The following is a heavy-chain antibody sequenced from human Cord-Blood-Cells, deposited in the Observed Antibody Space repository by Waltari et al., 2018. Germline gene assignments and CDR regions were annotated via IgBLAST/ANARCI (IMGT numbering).Heavy chain of an antibody. CDR2: RYYRSKWYN. J-gene: IGHJ4*02. Sequence: QVQLQPPGPGLVKPSQTLSLTCAISGDSVSSNSASWNWIRQSPSGGLEWLGRRYYRSKWYNDYAVSVKSRITINPDTARNQFSRQLNSVTPEDTAVYYCARDRQDSGYYFDYWGQGTLVTVSS. V-gene: IGHV6-1*01. D-gene: IGHD5-12*01. CDR1: GDSVSSNSAS. CDR3: ARDRQDSGYYFDY.